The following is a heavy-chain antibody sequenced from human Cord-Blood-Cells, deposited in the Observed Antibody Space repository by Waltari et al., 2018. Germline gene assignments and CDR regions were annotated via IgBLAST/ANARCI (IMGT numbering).Heavy chain of an antibody. J-gene: IGHJ4*02. CDR2: IDPGDSDT. V-gene: IGHV5-51*01. D-gene: IGHD6-13*01. CDR1: GYSFTSYW. Sequence: EVQLVQSGAEVKKPGESLKISCKGSGYSFTSYWIGWVRQMPGKGLEWMGIIDPGDSDTRYSPSFQGQVTISADKSISTAYLQWSSLKASDTAMYYCARRSDSSSWYRHFDYWGQGTLVTVSS. CDR3: ARRSDSSSWYRHFDY.